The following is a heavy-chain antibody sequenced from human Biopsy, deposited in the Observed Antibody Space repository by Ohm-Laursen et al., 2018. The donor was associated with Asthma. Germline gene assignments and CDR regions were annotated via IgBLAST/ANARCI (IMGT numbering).Heavy chain of an antibody. Sequence: SLRLSCTASGFSFSNFAIHWVRQAPGKGLEWVGVISKDASTQDYADSVKGRFAMARDNSKSTLDLQMNSLREEDTAVYYCVRDGTDDAFDIWGQGTVVSVS. D-gene: IGHD1-1*01. CDR1: GFSFSNFA. J-gene: IGHJ3*02. CDR3: VRDGTDDAFDI. V-gene: IGHV3-30*01. CDR2: ISKDASTQ.